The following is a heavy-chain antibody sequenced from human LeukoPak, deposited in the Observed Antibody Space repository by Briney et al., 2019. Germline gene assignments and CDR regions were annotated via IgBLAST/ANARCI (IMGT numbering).Heavy chain of an antibody. Sequence: ASVKVSCKVSGYTLTELSMHWVRQAPGKGLEWMGGFDPEDGETIYAQKFQGRVTMTEDTSTDTAYMELSSLRSEDTAVYYCATACGGDCYRLGFDYWGQGTLVTVSS. CDR2: FDPEDGET. D-gene: IGHD2-21*02. V-gene: IGHV1-24*01. CDR1: GYTLTELS. J-gene: IGHJ4*02. CDR3: ATACGGDCYRLGFDY.